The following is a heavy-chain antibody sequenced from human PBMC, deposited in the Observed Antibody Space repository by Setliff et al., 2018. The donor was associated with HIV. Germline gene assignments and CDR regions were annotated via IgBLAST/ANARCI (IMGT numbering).Heavy chain of an antibody. V-gene: IGHV4-38-2*02. J-gene: IGHJ5*01. CDR2: IYHTGNT. D-gene: IGHD1-1*01. CDR1: NYSISSGYY. Sequence: SETLSLTCTVSNYSISSGYYWGWLRQSPGKGLEWIGTIYHTGNTYYNPSLKSRVTISVDTSNNQFSLRMNSVTAADTAVHYCATDTSISWFYHWGQGTLVTVSS. CDR3: ATDTSISWFYH.